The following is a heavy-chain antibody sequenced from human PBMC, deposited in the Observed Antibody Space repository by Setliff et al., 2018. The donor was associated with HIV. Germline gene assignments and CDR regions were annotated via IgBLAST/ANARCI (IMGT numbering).Heavy chain of an antibody. D-gene: IGHD4-4*01. Sequence: ASVKVSCKASGYTFTSYGISWVRQAPGQGLEWMGWISAYNGNTNYAQKLQGRVTMTTDTSTSTAYMGLRSLRSDDTAVYYCARDVDYTDAFDIWGQGTMVTVSS. J-gene: IGHJ3*02. CDR3: ARDVDYTDAFDI. V-gene: IGHV1-18*01. CDR2: ISAYNGNT. CDR1: GYTFTSYG.